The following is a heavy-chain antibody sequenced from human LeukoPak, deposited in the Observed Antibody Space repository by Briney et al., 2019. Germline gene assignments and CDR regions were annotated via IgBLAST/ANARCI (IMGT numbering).Heavy chain of an antibody. Sequence: PGGSLRLSCKGSGYSFTSHWISWVRQMPGKGLEWVGRIAPSDSYTNYSPSFQGHVTISADKSINTAYLQWSSLKASDTAMYYCARHLKAYSSSWYFDYWGQGTLVTVSS. CDR2: IAPSDSYT. V-gene: IGHV5-10-1*01. CDR1: GYSFTSHW. CDR3: ARHLKAYSSSWYFDY. D-gene: IGHD6-13*01. J-gene: IGHJ4*02.